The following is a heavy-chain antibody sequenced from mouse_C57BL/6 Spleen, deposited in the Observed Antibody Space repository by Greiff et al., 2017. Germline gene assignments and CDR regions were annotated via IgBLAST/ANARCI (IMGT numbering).Heavy chain of an antibody. V-gene: IGHV1-81*01. D-gene: IGHD4-1*01. J-gene: IGHJ4*01. CDR2: LYPRSGNT. CDR1: GYTFTSSG. Sequence: QVQLQQSGAELARPGASVKLSCKASGYTFTSSGISWVKQRTGQGLEWIGELYPRSGNTYYNEKFKGKATLTADKSSSTAYMALRSLTSEDAAVYFCARWDDRNYAMDDWGQGTSVTGSA. CDR3: ARWDDRNYAMDD.